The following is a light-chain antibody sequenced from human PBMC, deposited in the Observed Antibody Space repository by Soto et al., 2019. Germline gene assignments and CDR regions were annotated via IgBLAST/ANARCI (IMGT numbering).Light chain of an antibody. J-gene: IGLJ1*01. CDR1: SSDVSGYNY. CDR2: DVS. CDR3: SSYTTRSTLV. Sequence: QSVLTQPASVSGSPGQSITISCTGTSSDVSGYNYVSWYQQHPGKAPKLMIYDVSNRPSGVSNRFSGSKSGNTASLTISGLQAEDEAEYYCSSYTTRSTLVFGTGTKLTVL. V-gene: IGLV2-14*03.